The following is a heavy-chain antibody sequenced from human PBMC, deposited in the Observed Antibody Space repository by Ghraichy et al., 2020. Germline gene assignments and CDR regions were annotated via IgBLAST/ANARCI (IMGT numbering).Heavy chain of an antibody. J-gene: IGHJ3*02. CDR3: ARDRGLRPDAFDI. Sequence: GESLNISCKASGYTFTSYGISWVRQAPGQGLEWMGWISAYNGNTNYAQKLQGRVTMTTDTSTSTAYMELRSLRSDDTAVYYCARDRGLRPDAFDIWGQGTMVTVSS. CDR2: ISAYNGNT. V-gene: IGHV1-18*04. CDR1: GYTFTSYG. D-gene: IGHD5-12*01.